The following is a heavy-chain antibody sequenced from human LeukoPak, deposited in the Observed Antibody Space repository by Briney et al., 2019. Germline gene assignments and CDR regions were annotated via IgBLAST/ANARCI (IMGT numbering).Heavy chain of an antibody. CDR1: GGTLSTYA. CDR3: ASASYYFDSYGYPDY. V-gene: IGHV1-69*05. J-gene: IGHJ4*02. D-gene: IGHD3-22*01. Sequence: GASVKVSCKASGGTLSTYAINWVRQAPGQGLECMGGIIPIFGSAIYTEKFQGRVTMTMDEATSTAYMELTSLRSEDTAVYYCASASYYFDSYGYPDYWGQGTLVTVSS. CDR2: IIPIFGSA.